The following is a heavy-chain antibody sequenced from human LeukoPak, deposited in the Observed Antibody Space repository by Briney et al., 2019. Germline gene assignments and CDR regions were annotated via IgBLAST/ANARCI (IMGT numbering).Heavy chain of an antibody. J-gene: IGHJ4*02. D-gene: IGHD3-3*01. CDR1: GGSISSYY. Sequence: SETLSLTCTVSGGSISSYYWSWIRQPPGKGLEWIGYIYYSGSTNYNPSLKSRVTISVDTSKNQFSLKLTSMTAADTALYFCARDSNIARFFIWGQGALVTASS. CDR2: IYYSGST. V-gene: IGHV4-59*12. CDR3: ARDSNIARFFI.